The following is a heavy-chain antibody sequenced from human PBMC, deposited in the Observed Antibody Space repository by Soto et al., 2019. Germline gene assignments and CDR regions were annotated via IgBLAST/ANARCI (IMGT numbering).Heavy chain of an antibody. CDR2: INPNSGGT. Sequence: ASVKVSCKASGYTFTGYYMHWVLQAPGQGLEWMGWINPNSGGTNYAQKFQGWVTMTRDTSISTAYMELSRLRSDDTAVYYCARDREVDTAYYYYGMDVWGQGTTVTSP. D-gene: IGHD5-18*01. CDR3: ARDREVDTAYYYYGMDV. V-gene: IGHV1-2*04. CDR1: GYTFTGYY. J-gene: IGHJ6*02.